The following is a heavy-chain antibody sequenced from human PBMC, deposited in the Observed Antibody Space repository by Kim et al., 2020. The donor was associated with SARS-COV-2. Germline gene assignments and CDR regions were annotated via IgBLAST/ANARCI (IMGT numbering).Heavy chain of an antibody. V-gene: IGHV4-59*01. CDR2: NYYSGST. Sequence: SETLSLTCTVSGGSINNYYWSWIRQPPGKGLEWIGYNYYSGSTNYNPSLKSRVTISVDTSKNQFSLKLSSVTAADTAVYYCARGVSGGSGSYYDNWFDPWGQGTLVTVSS. CDR1: GGSINNYY. D-gene: IGHD3-10*01. J-gene: IGHJ5*02. CDR3: ARGVSGGSGSYYDNWFDP.